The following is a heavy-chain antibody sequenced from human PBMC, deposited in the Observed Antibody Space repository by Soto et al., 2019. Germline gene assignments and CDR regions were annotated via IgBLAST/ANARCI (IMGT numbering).Heavy chain of an antibody. CDR1: GGSISSYY. J-gene: IGHJ4*02. Sequence: SETLSLTCTVSGGSISSYYWSWIRQPPGKGLEWIGYIYYSGSTNYNPSLKSRVTISVDTSKNQFSLKLSSVTAADTAVYYCARSTAVAHYFAYWAQGTLDTVSA. CDR2: IYYSGST. D-gene: IGHD6-19*01. CDR3: ARSTAVAHYFAY. V-gene: IGHV4-59*13.